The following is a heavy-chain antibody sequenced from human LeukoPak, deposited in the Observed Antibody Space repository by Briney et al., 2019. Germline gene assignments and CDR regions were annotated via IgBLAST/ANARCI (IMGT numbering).Heavy chain of an antibody. CDR3: AKAHGSGSSYYYYYGMDV. D-gene: IGHD3-10*01. CDR1: GFTFSTCA. J-gene: IGHJ6*02. V-gene: IGHV3-23*01. CDR2: ISGSGGST. Sequence: GGSLRLSCAASGFTFSTCAMSWVRQAPGKGLEWVSAISGSGGSTYYADSVKGRFTISRDNSKNTLYLQMNSLRGDDTAVYYCAKAHGSGSSYYYYYGMDVWGQGTTVTVSS.